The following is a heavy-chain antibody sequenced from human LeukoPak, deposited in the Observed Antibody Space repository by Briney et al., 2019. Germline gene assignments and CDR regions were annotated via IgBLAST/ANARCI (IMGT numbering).Heavy chain of an antibody. CDR2: ISYGGSNK. Sequence: GGSLRLSCAASGFTFSSYGMHWVRQAPGKGLEWVAVISYGGSNKYYADSVKGRFTISRDNSKNTLYLQMNSLRAEDTAVYYCAKDLTVYSSGWYELDYWGQGTLVTVSS. V-gene: IGHV3-30*18. J-gene: IGHJ4*02. CDR3: AKDLTVYSSGWYELDY. D-gene: IGHD6-19*01. CDR1: GFTFSSYG.